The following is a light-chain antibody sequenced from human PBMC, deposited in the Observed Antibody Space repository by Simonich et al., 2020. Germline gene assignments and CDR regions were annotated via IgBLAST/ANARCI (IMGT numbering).Light chain of an antibody. CDR2: DFS. CDR1: STDIGGYNY. CDR3: SSYTSSSTLVV. Sequence: SALTQPASVSGSPGQSITISCTGTSTDIGGYNYVSWYQQHPGKAPKIMIFDFSNRPSGVSNRFSGSKSGNTASLTISGLQAEDEADYYCSSYTSSSTLVVFGGGTKLTVL. J-gene: IGLJ2*01. V-gene: IGLV2-14*03.